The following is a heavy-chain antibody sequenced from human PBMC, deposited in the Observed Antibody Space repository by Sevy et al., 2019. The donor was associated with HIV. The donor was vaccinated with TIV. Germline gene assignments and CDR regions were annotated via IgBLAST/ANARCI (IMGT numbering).Heavy chain of an antibody. J-gene: IGHJ6*02. CDR3: ARLVRGQGGYYGMDV. CDR1: GFTFSSYW. CDR2: INSDGSST. D-gene: IGHD3-10*01. Sequence: GGYLRLSCAASGFTFSSYWMHWVRQAPGKGLVWVSRINSDGSSTSYADSVKGRFTISRDNAKNTLYLQMNSLRAEDTAVYYCARLVRGQGGYYGMDVWGQGTTVTVSS. V-gene: IGHV3-74*01.